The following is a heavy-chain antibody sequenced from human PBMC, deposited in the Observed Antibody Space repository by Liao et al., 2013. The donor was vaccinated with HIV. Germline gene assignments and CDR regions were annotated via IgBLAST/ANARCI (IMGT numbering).Heavy chain of an antibody. CDR2: INHSGAT. J-gene: IGHJ3*01. CDR1: GVSFRSYY. D-gene: IGHD5-12*01. Sequence: QVQLQQWGTGLLKPSETRSLSCAVYGVSFRSYYWSWIRQPPGKGLEWIGEINHSGATNYNPSLKSRVTISVDTSKNQFSLKLSSVTAADTAVYYCARDSLTIIAFDFWGRGTMVTVSS. CDR3: ARDSLTIIAFDF. V-gene: IGHV4-34*01.